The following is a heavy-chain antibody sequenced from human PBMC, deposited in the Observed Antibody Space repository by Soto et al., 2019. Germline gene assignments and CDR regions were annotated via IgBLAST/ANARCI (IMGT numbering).Heavy chain of an antibody. D-gene: IGHD3-22*01. CDR3: ARDTTGYYDSSGYLD. J-gene: IGHJ4*02. Sequence: EVQLVESGGGLVKPGGSLRLSCAASGFTFSSYSMNWVRQAPGKGLEWVSSISSSSSYIYYADSVKGRFTISRDNAKKSLYLQMNSLRAEDTAVYYCARDTTGYYDSSGYLDWGQGTLVTVSS. CDR1: GFTFSSYS. V-gene: IGHV3-21*01. CDR2: ISSSSSYI.